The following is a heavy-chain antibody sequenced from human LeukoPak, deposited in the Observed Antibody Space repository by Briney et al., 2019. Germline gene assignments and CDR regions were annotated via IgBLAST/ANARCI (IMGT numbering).Heavy chain of an antibody. J-gene: IGHJ4*02. D-gene: IGHD6-6*01. Sequence: RASVKVSCKASGYTFPSYFMHWVRQAPGQGLEWMGIINPTGGSTTYAQKFQGRVTMTRDTSTSTVYMELSSLRSDDTAVYYCARTAARRFDYWGQGTLVTVSS. V-gene: IGHV1-46*01. CDR1: GYTFPSYF. CDR3: ARTAARRFDY. CDR2: INPTGGST.